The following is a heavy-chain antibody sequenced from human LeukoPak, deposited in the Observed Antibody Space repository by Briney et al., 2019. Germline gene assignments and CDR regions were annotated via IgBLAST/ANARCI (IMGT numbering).Heavy chain of an antibody. V-gene: IGHV3-7*01. CDR1: GFIFTNHW. J-gene: IGHJ4*02. D-gene: IGHD5-12*01. CDR2: IKQDGSEK. CDR3: ARGGGYDLD. Sequence: PGGFLRLSCAASGFIFTNHWMSWVRQAPGKGLEWVANIKQDGSEKYYVDSVKGRFTISRDNAQNSLFLQMNSLRAEDTAVYYCARGGGYDLDWGQGTLVTVSS.